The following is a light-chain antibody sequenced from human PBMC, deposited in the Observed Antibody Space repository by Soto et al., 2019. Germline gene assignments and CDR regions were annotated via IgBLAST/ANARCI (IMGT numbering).Light chain of an antibody. Sequence: DIQMTQSPSTLSASVGDRVTITCRASQSISSWLAWYQQKPGKAPKLLIYDASSLESGVPSRFSGSGSGTDFTLTISSLQPDDFATYYCQQYNRYSTFGQGTKVEIK. J-gene: IGKJ1*01. CDR3: QQYNRYST. V-gene: IGKV1-5*01. CDR1: QSISSW. CDR2: DAS.